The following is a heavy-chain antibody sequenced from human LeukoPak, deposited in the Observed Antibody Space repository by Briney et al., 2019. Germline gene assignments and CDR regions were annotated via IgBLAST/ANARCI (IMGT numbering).Heavy chain of an antibody. V-gene: IGHV4-59*01. CDR1: GGSISSYY. J-gene: IGHJ4*02. CDR3: ARELASGSYSPFDY. D-gene: IGHD3-10*01. CDR2: IYYSGGT. Sequence: SETLSLTCTVSGGSISSYYWSWIRQPPGKGLEWIGYIYYSGGTNYNPSLKSRVTISVDTSKNQFSLKLSSVTAADTAVHYCARELASGSYSPFDYWGQGTLVTVSS.